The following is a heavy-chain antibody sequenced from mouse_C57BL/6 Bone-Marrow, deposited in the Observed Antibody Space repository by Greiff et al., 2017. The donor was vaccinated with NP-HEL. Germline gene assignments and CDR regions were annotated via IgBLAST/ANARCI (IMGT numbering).Heavy chain of an antibody. D-gene: IGHD1-1*01. V-gene: IGHV1-53*01. CDR2: INPSNGCT. CDR3: ASGIYYYGSSYGG. Sequence: VQLQQPGTELVKPGASVKLSCTASGFTFSSYGMPWVQQRPGQGLEWIGNINPSNGCTNYNEKVKSQVTLTVDKASSTAYMQLSSLTSEDSAVYYCASGIYYYGSSYGGWGKATLVTVSA. J-gene: IGHJ3*02. CDR1: GFTFSSYG.